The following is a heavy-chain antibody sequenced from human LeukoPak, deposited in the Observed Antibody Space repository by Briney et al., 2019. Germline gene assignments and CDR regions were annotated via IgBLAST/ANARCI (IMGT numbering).Heavy chain of an antibody. CDR2: ISWNSGSI. V-gene: IGHV3-9*01. CDR3: AKASSSGWYDSYYFDY. D-gene: IGHD6-19*01. Sequence: GGSLGLSCAASGFTFDDYAMHWVRQAPGKGLEWVSGISWNSGSIGYADSVKGRFTISRDNAKNSLYLQMNSLRAEDTALYYCAKASSSGWYDSYYFDYWGQGTLVTVSS. J-gene: IGHJ4*02. CDR1: GFTFDDYA.